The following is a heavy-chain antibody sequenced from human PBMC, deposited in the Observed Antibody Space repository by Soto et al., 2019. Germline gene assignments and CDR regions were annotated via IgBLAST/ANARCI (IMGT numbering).Heavy chain of an antibody. V-gene: IGHV1-69*13. J-gene: IGHJ6*02. Sequence: SVKVSCKASGGTFSSYAISWVRQAPGQGLEWMGGIIPIFGTANYAQKFQGRVTITADESTSTAYMELSSLRSEDTAVYYCARDLYSFSYYYYGMDVWGQGXTVTVYS. CDR1: GGTFSSYA. CDR3: ARDLYSFSYYYYGMDV. D-gene: IGHD1-26*01. CDR2: IIPIFGTA.